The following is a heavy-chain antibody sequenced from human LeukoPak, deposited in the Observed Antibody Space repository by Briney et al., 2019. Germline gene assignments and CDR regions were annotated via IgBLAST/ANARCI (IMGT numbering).Heavy chain of an antibody. Sequence: ASVKVSCKASGYTFTSYDINWVRQATGQGLEWVGWMNPNSGNTGYAQKFQGRVTITRNTSISTAYMELSSLRSEDTAVYYCARGLSAGAAFDIWGQGTMVTVSS. V-gene: IGHV1-8*03. CDR3: ARGLSAGAAFDI. D-gene: IGHD2/OR15-2a*01. CDR1: GYTFTSYD. J-gene: IGHJ3*02. CDR2: MNPNSGNT.